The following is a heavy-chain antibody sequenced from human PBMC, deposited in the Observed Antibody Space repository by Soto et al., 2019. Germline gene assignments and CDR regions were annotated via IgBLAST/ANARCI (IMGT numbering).Heavy chain of an antibody. Sequence: GGSLRLSCAASGFTFSSYGMHWVRQAPGKGLEWVAVIWYDGSNKYYADSVKGRFTISRDNSKNTLYLQMNSLRAEDTAVYYCAREGPQDQMVYAILAAAGGSFDYWGQGTLVTVSS. D-gene: IGHD2-8*01. J-gene: IGHJ4*02. CDR3: AREGPQDQMVYAILAAAGGSFDY. V-gene: IGHV3-33*01. CDR1: GFTFSSYG. CDR2: IWYDGSNK.